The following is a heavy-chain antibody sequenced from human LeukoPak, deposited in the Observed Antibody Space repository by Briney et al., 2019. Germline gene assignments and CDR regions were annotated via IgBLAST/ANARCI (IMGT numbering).Heavy chain of an antibody. CDR1: GGSISSGDYY. CDR3: TTYYYGSGSYGDY. J-gene: IGHJ4*02. CDR2: IYYSGST. Sequence: SETLSLTCTVSGGSISSGDYYWSWIRQPPGKGLEWIGYIYYSGSTYYNPSLKSRVTISVDTSKNQFSLKLSSVTAADTAVYYCTTYYYGSGSYGDYWGQGTLVTVSS. V-gene: IGHV4-30-4*03. D-gene: IGHD3-10*01.